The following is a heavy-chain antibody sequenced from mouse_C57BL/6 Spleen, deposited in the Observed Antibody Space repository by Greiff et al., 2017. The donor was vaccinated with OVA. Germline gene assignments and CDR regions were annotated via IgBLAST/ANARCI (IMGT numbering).Heavy chain of an antibody. V-gene: IGHV3-6*01. CDR2: ISYDGSN. CDR3: ARRVDYDEAY. Sequence: ESGPGLVKPSQSLSLTCSVTGYSITSGYYWNWIRQFPGNKLEWMGYISYDGSNNYNPSLKNRISITRDTSKNQFFLKLNSVTTEDTATYYCARRVDYDEAYWGQGTLVTVSA. J-gene: IGHJ3*01. CDR1: GYSITSGYY. D-gene: IGHD2-4*01.